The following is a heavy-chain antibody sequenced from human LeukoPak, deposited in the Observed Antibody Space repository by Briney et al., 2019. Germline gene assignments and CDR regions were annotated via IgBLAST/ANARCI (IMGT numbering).Heavy chain of an antibody. J-gene: IGHJ4*02. CDR3: ARAPVLRYFDWFLSFDY. D-gene: IGHD3-9*01. CDR2: INPSGSSA. Sequence: ASVKVSCKASGYSFTSYYMHWVRQAPGQGLECMGFINPSGSSAAYAQKFQGRVTMTRDTSISTAYMELSRLRSDDTAVYYCARAPVLRYFDWFLSFDYWGQGTLVTVSS. V-gene: IGHV1-46*01. CDR1: GYSFTSYY.